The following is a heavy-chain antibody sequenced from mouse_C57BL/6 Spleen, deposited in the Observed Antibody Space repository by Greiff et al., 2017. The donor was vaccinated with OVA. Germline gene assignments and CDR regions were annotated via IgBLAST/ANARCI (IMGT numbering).Heavy chain of an antibody. Sequence: QVQLQQPGAELVKPGASVKMSCKASGYTFTSYWITWVTQRPGQGLAWIGDIYPGSGSHNYNEKFKSKATLTVDTSSSTAYMQLSSLTSEDSAFYYCAIYYGNYYFDYWGQGTTLTFSS. CDR2: IYPGSGSH. V-gene: IGHV1-55*01. CDR1: GYTFTSYW. CDR3: AIYYGNYYFDY. J-gene: IGHJ2*01. D-gene: IGHD2-1*01.